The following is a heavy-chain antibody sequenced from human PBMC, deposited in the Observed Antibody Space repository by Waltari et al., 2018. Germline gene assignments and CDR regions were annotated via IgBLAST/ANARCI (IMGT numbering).Heavy chain of an antibody. CDR1: GGTFSSYA. J-gene: IGHJ6*03. D-gene: IGHD6-19*01. CDR2: IIPIFGTA. Sequence: QVQLVQSGAEVKKPGSSVKVSCKASGGTFSSYAISWVRQAPGQGLEWMGGIIPIFGTANYAQKFQGRVTITADESTSTAYMELSSLRSEDTAVYYCATHLSKWCSGWYRGVYYYYMDVWGKGTTVTVSS. CDR3: ATHLSKWCSGWYRGVYYYYMDV. V-gene: IGHV1-69*12.